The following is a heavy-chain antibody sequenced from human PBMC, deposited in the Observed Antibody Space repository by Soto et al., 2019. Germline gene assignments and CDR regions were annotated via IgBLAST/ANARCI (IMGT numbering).Heavy chain of an antibody. CDR2: ISASGGTT. J-gene: IGHJ4*02. CDR1: GVTFSTSP. D-gene: IGHD3-22*01. CDR3: AKGVTKHDDRSGRPYVLDV. V-gene: IGHV3-23*01. Sequence: GGSLRLSCAASGVTFSTSPMSWVRQAPGKGLEGVSSISASGGTTLSADSVKGRFAISRDNSKNTLYLQMNSLRAEDTAVYYCAKGVTKHDDRSGRPYVLDVWGQGTPVTVSS.